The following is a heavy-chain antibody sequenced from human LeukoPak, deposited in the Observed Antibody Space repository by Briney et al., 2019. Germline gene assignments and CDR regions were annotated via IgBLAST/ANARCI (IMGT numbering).Heavy chain of an antibody. CDR2: IYTSGST. V-gene: IGHV4-4*07. Sequence: PSETLSLTCTVSGGSISSYYWSWIRQPAGKGLEWIGRIYTSGSTNYNPSLKSRVTMSVDTSKNQFSLKLSSVTAADTAVYYCARGWYYDIMTGYHNGFDYWGQGTLVTVCS. CDR1: GGSISSYY. D-gene: IGHD3-9*01. CDR3: ARGWYYDIMTGYHNGFDY. J-gene: IGHJ4*02.